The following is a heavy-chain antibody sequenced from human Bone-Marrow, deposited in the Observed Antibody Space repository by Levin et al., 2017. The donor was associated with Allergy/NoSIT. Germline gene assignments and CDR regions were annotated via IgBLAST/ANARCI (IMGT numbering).Heavy chain of an antibody. CDR3: TTPHGTISYYYYYMDV. CDR1: GFTFSNAW. V-gene: IGHV3-15*01. CDR2: IKSKTDGGTT. J-gene: IGHJ6*03. Sequence: GESLKISCAASGFTFSNAWMSWVRQAPGKGLEWVGRIKSKTDGGTTDYAAPVKGRFTISRDDSKNTLYLQMNSLKTEDTAVYYCTTPHGTISYYYYYMDVWVKGTTVTVSS. D-gene: IGHD3-3*01.